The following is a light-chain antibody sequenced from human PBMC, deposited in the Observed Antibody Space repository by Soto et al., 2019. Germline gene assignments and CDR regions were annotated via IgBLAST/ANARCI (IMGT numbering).Light chain of an antibody. J-gene: IGKJ5*01. Sequence: EIVLTQSPGTLSLSPGERATLSCRASQSVISRYLAWYQQKPGQAPRLLIYGASIRATGIPDRFSGSESGTEFTLTLCSREPDDFSVYYCQQFGHSWISFGQGARL. CDR1: QSVISRY. V-gene: IGKV3-20*01. CDR3: QQFGHSWIS. CDR2: GAS.